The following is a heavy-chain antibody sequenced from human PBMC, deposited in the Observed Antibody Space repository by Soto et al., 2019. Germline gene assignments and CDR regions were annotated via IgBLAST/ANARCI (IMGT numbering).Heavy chain of an antibody. CDR1: GFTFSDSW. V-gene: IGHV3-7*01. CDR3: ATAEVDY. Sequence: EVQLVESGGGLVQPGGSLRLSCAASGFTFSDSWMDWVRQAPGKGPEWVANIKQDGSEKNYVDSVKGRFTISRDNAKNSLYLQMNSLRAEDTAVYYCATAEVDYWGPGTLVTVSS. CDR2: IKQDGSEK. J-gene: IGHJ4*02.